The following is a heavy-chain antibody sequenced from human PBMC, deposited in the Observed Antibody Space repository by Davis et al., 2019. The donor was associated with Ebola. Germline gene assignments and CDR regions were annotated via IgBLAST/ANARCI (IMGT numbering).Heavy chain of an antibody. J-gene: IGHJ5*02. CDR3: GRDGVPAAVDL. V-gene: IGHV3-48*01. Sequence: PGGSLRLSCAASGFTFSSYSMNWVRRAPGKDLEWVSYISSRSRTIYYADSVKGRFTISRDNAKNSLYLQMNSLRAEDTAVYYCGRDGVPAAVDLWGQGTLVTVSS. CDR2: ISSRSRTI. CDR1: GFTFSSYS. D-gene: IGHD2-2*01.